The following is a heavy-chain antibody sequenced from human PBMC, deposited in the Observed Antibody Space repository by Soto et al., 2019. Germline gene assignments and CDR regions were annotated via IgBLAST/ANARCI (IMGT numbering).Heavy chain of an antibody. CDR3: ARDPLFRKPGMDV. J-gene: IGHJ6*02. V-gene: IGHV4-30-4*08. CDR2: IYYSGST. Sequence: SETLSLTCTVSGGSISSSSYYWGWIRQPPGKGLEWIGYIYYSGSTYYNPSLKSRVTISVDTSKNQFSLKLSSVTAADTAVYYCARDPLFRKPGMDVWGQGTTVTVSS. CDR1: GGSISSSSYY. D-gene: IGHD3-3*01.